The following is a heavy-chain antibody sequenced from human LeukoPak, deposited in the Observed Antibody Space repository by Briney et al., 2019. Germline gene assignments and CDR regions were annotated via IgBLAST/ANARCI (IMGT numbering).Heavy chain of an antibody. V-gene: IGHV3-23*01. Sequence: GGSLRLSCVASGFTFSNYVMNWVRQAPGKGLECVSSISGSGTTTYYADSVKGRFTSSRDNSKNTLYLQMDSLRAEDTAVYYCARADLRGGRYPWGQGTLVTVSS. J-gene: IGHJ5*02. D-gene: IGHD3-16*01. CDR2: ISGSGTTT. CDR1: GFTFSNYV. CDR3: ARADLRGGRYP.